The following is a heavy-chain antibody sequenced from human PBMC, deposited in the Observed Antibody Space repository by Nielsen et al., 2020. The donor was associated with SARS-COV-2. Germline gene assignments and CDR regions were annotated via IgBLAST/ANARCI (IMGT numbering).Heavy chain of an antibody. CDR2: ISWNSGSI. J-gene: IGHJ6*02. V-gene: IGHV3-9*01. D-gene: IGHD2-2*01. CDR1: GFTFDDYA. Sequence: SLKISCAASGFTFDDYAMHWVRQAPGKGLEWVSGISWNSGSIGYADSVKGRFTISRDNAKNSLYLQMNSLRAEDTALYYCSTLGGCSSTSCYADSYGMDVWGQGTTVTVSS. CDR3: STLGGCSSTSCYADSYGMDV.